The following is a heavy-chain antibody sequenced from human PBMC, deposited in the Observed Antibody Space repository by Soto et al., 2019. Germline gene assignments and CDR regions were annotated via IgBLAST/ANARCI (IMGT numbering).Heavy chain of an antibody. J-gene: IGHJ5*02. CDR1: GFSLSTSGVG. Sequence: QITLKESGPTLVKPTQTLTLTCTFSGFSLSTSGVGVGWIRQPPGKALEWLALIYWDDDKRYSPSLKSRLTITKDTSKNQVVLTMTNMDPADTATYYCAHRPRIAARHSVDNWFDPWGQGTLVTVSS. V-gene: IGHV2-5*02. CDR2: IYWDDDK. D-gene: IGHD6-6*01. CDR3: AHRPRIAARHSVDNWFDP.